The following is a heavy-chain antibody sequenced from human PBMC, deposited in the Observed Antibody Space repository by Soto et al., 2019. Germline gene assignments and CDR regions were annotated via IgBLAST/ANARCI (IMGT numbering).Heavy chain of an antibody. D-gene: IGHD5-12*01. V-gene: IGHV1-69*01. CDR1: GGTFSSYA. CDR3: ARGRLRPTRYYFDY. CDR2: IIPIFGTA. J-gene: IGHJ4*02. Sequence: QVQLVQSGAEVKKPGSSVKVSCKASGGTFSSYAISWVRQAPGQGLEWMGGIIPIFGTANYAQEFQGRVTITADESTSTAYMELSSLRSEDTAVYYCARGRLRPTRYYFDYWGQGTLVTVSS.